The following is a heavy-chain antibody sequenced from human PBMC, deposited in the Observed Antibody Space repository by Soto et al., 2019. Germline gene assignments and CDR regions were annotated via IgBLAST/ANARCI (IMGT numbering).Heavy chain of an antibody. CDR3: ARDWGYYYDSSGYYGRSGMDV. V-gene: IGHV4-4*07. CDR1: GCSISSYY. D-gene: IGHD3-22*01. Sequence: SETLSLTCTVSGCSISSYYWSWIRQPAGKGLEWIGRIYTSGSTNYNPSLKSRVTMSVDTSKNQFSLKLSSVTAADTAVYYCARDWGYYYDSSGYYGRSGMDVWGQGTTVTVSS. CDR2: IYTSGST. J-gene: IGHJ6*02.